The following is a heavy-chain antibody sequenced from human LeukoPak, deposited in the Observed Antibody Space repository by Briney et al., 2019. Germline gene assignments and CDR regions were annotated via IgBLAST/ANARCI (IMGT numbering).Heavy chain of an antibody. CDR1: GYTFTGYY. CDR3: ASAYYDFWSGSFSGPSSAYYYGMDV. V-gene: IGHV1-2*02. J-gene: IGHJ6*02. CDR2: INPNSGGT. Sequence: ASVKVSCKASGYTFTGYYMHWVRQAPGQGLEWMGWINPNSGGTNYAQKFQGRVTMTRGTSISTASMQLSRLRSDDTAVYCCASAYYDFWSGSFSGPSSAYYYGMDVWGQGTTVTVSS. D-gene: IGHD3-3*01.